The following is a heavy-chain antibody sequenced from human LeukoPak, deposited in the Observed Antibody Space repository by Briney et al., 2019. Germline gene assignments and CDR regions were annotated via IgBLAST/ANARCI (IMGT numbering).Heavy chain of an antibody. CDR1: GYTFTSYG. CDR2: INTYNDDT. Sequence: ASVKVSCKASGYTFTSYGISWVRQAPGQGLEWMGWINTYNDDTNYAQKLQGRVTMTTDTSTSTAYMELRSLRSEDTAVYYCARGVAPEDAFDIWGQGTMVTVSS. CDR3: ARGVAPEDAFDI. V-gene: IGHV1-18*01. J-gene: IGHJ3*02.